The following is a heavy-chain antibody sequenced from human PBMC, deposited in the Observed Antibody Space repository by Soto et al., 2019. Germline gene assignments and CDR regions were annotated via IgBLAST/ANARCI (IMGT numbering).Heavy chain of an antibody. CDR1: GFTFSSYS. J-gene: IGHJ4*02. CDR3: ARPRGWNDV. V-gene: IGHV3-48*01. CDR2: ISSSSSTI. Sequence: EVQLVESGGGLVQPGGSLRLSCAASGFTFSSYSMNWVRQAPGKGLEWVSYISSSSSTIYYADSVKGRFTISRDNAKNSLYLQMNSLGAEDTAVYYCARPRGWNDVWGQGTLVTVSS. D-gene: IGHD1-1*01.